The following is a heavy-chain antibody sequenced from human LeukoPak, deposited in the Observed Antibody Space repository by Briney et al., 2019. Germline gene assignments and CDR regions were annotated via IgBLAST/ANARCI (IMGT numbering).Heavy chain of an antibody. CDR3: ARRPVTGPNWFDP. D-gene: IGHD2-21*02. V-gene: IGHV4-59*08. J-gene: IGHJ5*02. Sequence: SETLSLTCTVSGGSICSNSWTWIRQPPGKGLEWGGYISYSGRDNYSPSLESRATISVDTSKNELSLKLSCVTAADTAVYYCARRPVTGPNWFDPWGQGTLVTVSS. CDR1: GGSICSNS. CDR2: ISYSGRD.